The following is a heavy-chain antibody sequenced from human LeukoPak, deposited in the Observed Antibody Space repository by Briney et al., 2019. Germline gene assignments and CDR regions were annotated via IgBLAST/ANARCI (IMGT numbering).Heavy chain of an antibody. V-gene: IGHV3-48*04. CDR3: AGVPIGVVMY. D-gene: IGHD2-21*01. CDR2: ISSSGSTI. CDR1: GFTFSSYT. J-gene: IGHJ4*02. Sequence: GRSLRLSCAASGFTFSSYTMNWVRQAPGKGLEWVSYISSSGSTIYYADSVKGRFTISRDNAKNSLYLQMNSLRAEDTAVYYCAGVPIGVVMYWGQGTLVTVSS.